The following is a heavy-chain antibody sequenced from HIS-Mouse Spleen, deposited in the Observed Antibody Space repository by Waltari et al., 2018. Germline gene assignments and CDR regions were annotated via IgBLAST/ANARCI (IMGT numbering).Heavy chain of an antibody. CDR2: IYHSGST. Sequence: QVQLQESGPGLVKPSETLSLTCTVSGYSISSGYYWGWIRQPPRKGLGWIGSIYHSGSTYYNPSLKSRVTISVDTSKNQFSLKLSSVTAADTAVYYCARVKTWGQGTLVTVSS. CDR1: GYSISSGYY. CDR3: ARVKT. V-gene: IGHV4-38-2*02. J-gene: IGHJ5*02.